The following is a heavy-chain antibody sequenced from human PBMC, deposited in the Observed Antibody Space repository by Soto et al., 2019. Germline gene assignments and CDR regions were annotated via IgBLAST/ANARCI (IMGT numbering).Heavy chain of an antibody. CDR1: GYTFTGYY. CDR2: INPNSGGT. J-gene: IGHJ4*02. Sequence: ASVKVSCKASGYTFTGYYMHLLRQAPGQGLEWMGWINPNSGGTNYAQKFQGWVTMTRDTSISTAYMELSRLRSDDTAVYYCARAVTYYYDSSGFANFDYWGQGTLVTVSS. V-gene: IGHV1-2*04. CDR3: ARAVTYYYDSSGFANFDY. D-gene: IGHD3-22*01.